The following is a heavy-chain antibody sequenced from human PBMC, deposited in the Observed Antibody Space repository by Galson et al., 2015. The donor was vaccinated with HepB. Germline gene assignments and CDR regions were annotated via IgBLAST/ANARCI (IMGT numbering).Heavy chain of an antibody. J-gene: IGHJ3*02. CDR1: GGTFSSYA. D-gene: IGHD6-13*01. CDR2: IIPIFGIA. V-gene: IGHV1-69*13. Sequence: SVKVSCKASGGTFSSYAISWVRQAPGQGLEWMGGIIPIFGIANYAQKFQGRVTITADESTSTAYMELSSLRSEDTAVYYCARGQQLGRYDAFEIWGQGTMVTVSS. CDR3: ARGQQLGRYDAFEI.